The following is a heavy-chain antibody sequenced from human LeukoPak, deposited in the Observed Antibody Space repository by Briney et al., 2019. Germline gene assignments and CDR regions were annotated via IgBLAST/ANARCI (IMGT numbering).Heavy chain of an antibody. D-gene: IGHD4-17*01. CDR1: GGSISSYY. CDR3: ARFYGDYPFYYYYYYGMDV. J-gene: IGHJ6*02. Sequence: PSETLSLTCTVPGGSISSYYWSWIRQPPGKGLEWIGYIYYSGSTNYNPSLKSRVTISVATSKNQFSLKLSSVTAADTAVYYCARFYGDYPFYYYYYYGMDVWGQGTTVTVSS. V-gene: IGHV4-59*01. CDR2: IYYSGST.